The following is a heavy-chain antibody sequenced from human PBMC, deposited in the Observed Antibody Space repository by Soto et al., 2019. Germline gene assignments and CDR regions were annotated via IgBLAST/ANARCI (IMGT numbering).Heavy chain of an antibody. V-gene: IGHV1-18*01. CDR2: ISAYNGNT. CDR3: ARDIRRVPLTAPGGDFDY. J-gene: IGHJ4*02. D-gene: IGHD1-20*01. CDR1: GYTFTSYG. Sequence: ASVKVSCKASGYTFTSYGISWVRQAPGQGLEWMGWISAYNGNTNYAQKLQGRVTMTTDTSTSTAYMELRSLRSDDTAVFYCARDIRRVPLTAPGGDFDYWGQGTLVTVSS.